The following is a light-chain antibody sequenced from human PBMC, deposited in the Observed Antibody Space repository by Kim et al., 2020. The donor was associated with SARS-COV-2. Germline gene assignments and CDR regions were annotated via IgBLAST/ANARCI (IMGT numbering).Light chain of an antibody. CDR1: SLRTYY. CDR2: GKN. CDR3: NSRGSSGKHPV. J-gene: IGLJ3*02. Sequence: SSELTQDPALSVALGQTVRITCQGDSLRTYYASWYQQKPGQAPVLVIYGKNKRPSGIPDRISGSRSGNTASLTITGAEAEDEADYYCNSRGSSGKHPVFGGGTQLTVL. V-gene: IGLV3-19*01.